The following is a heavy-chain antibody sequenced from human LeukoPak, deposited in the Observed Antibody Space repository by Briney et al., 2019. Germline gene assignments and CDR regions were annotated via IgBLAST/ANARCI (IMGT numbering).Heavy chain of an antibody. Sequence: GSLRLSCAASGFTFRNYWMGWVRQAPGKGLEWVANIKQDGSEKYYVDSVKGRFTISRDNAKNSLYLQMNSLRAEDTAMYYCARDSAGNDYWGQGTLVTVSS. CDR2: IKQDGSEK. V-gene: IGHV3-7*01. J-gene: IGHJ4*02. D-gene: IGHD6-13*01. CDR3: ARDSAGNDY. CDR1: GFTFRNYW.